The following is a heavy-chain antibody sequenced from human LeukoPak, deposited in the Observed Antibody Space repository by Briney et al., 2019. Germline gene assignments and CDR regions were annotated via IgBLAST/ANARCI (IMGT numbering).Heavy chain of an antibody. J-gene: IGHJ6*03. CDR1: GYTFNAFF. D-gene: IGHD1-26*01. CDR2: LNTHNGIT. Sequence: GGSVTVSCKASGYTFNAFFMHWGRQAPGQGLEWMGWLNTHNGITLYAQKFQGRVTMIRDTSSNTAYMELRGLRSDNTPVYYCARDPIQIVPDAVHPFSRDYYMDVWGRGTTVTVSS. V-gene: IGHV1-2*02. CDR3: ARDPIQIVPDAVHPFSRDYYMDV.